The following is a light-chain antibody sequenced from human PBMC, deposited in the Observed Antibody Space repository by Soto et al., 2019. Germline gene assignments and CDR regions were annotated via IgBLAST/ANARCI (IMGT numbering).Light chain of an antibody. CDR1: SSDVGGYNY. Sequence: QSALTQPASVSGSPGQSITISCTGTSSDVGGYNYVSWYQQYPGRVPKLLIYKVSNRPSGVSNRFSGSKSGNTASLTISGLQAEDEADYYCSSFRSGSTLYVFGTGTKVTVL. CDR2: KVS. J-gene: IGLJ1*01. V-gene: IGLV2-14*01. CDR3: SSFRSGSTLYV.